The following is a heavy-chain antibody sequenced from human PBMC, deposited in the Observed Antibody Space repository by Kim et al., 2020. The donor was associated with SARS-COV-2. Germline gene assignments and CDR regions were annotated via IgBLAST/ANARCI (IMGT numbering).Heavy chain of an antibody. J-gene: IGHJ2*01. Sequence: ADTVTGRFTISRDKSKNTLYLQMNSLRAEDTAVYYCAKSIAAAPDWYFDRWGRGTLVTVSS. CDR3: AKSIAAAPDWYFDR. V-gene: IGHV3-33*03. D-gene: IGHD6-13*01.